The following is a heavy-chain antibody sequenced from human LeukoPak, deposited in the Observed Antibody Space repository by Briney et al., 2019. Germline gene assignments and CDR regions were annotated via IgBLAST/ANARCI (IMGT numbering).Heavy chain of an antibody. J-gene: IGHJ4*02. Sequence: PGGSLRLSCAASGFTFSSYAMHWVRQAPGKGLEWVSVIYSGGSTYYADSVKGRFTISRDNSKNTLYLQMNSLRAEDTAVYYCNIAVAGTDLSRSDYWGQGTLVTVSS. CDR3: NIAVAGTDLSRSDY. V-gene: IGHV3-66*01. D-gene: IGHD6-19*01. CDR2: IYSGGST. CDR1: GFTFSSYA.